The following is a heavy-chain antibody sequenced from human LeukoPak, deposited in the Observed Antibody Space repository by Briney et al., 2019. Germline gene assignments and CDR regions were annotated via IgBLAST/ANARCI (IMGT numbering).Heavy chain of an antibody. CDR2: INKDGSEQ. J-gene: IGHJ4*02. Sequence: GGSLRLSCVGSGFTFSSHWTSWVRQAPGKGLEWVAIINKDGSEQYYADSVKGRFTISRDNAKNSVYLQMDSLRAEDTAVHYCARAGNLDCWGQGTLVTVSS. CDR3: ARAGNLDC. V-gene: IGHV3-7*05. CDR1: GFTFSSHW.